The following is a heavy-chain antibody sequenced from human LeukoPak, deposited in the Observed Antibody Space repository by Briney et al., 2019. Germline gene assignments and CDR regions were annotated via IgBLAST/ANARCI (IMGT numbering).Heavy chain of an antibody. J-gene: IGHJ4*02. V-gene: IGHV4-38-2*02. Sequence: PSETLSLTCTVSGFSISNDYYWGWIRQPPGKGLEWIGSSSHRGSSYYNPSLKSRVTISVDTSKTQFSLKLNSVTAADTAVYYCARGSSYDYVWGSYRFEALFDYWGQGTLVTVSS. D-gene: IGHD3-16*02. CDR1: GFSISNDYY. CDR2: SSHRGSS. CDR3: ARGSSYDYVWGSYRFEALFDY.